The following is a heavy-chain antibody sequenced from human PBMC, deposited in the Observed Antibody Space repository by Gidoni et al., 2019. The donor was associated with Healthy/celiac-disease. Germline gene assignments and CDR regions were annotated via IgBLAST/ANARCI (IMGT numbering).Heavy chain of an antibody. CDR1: GDSVSTISAA. CDR2: TYYRSKWYN. V-gene: IGHV6-1*01. D-gene: IGHD3-10*01. Sequence: QVQLQQSGPGLVKPSQTLSLTCAISGDSVSTISAAWNWIRQSPSRGLEWLGRTYYRSKWYNDYAVSVRSRITINPDTSKNQFSLQLNPVIPEDTAVYFCARDPPWASGAFDIWGQGTMVTVSS. J-gene: IGHJ3*02. CDR3: ARDPPWASGAFDI.